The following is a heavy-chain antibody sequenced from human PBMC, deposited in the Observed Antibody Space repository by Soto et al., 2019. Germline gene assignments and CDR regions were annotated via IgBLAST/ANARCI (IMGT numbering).Heavy chain of an antibody. Sequence: ASVKVSCKASGGTFSSYTISWVRQAPGQGLEWMGRIIPILGIANYAQKFQGRVTITADKSTSTAYMELSSLRSEDTAVYYCARNSPGPRGYSYGLMDYYYYYYMDVWGKGTTVTVSS. D-gene: IGHD5-18*01. J-gene: IGHJ6*03. CDR2: IIPILGIA. V-gene: IGHV1-69*02. CDR3: ARNSPGPRGYSYGLMDYYYYYYMDV. CDR1: GGTFSSYT.